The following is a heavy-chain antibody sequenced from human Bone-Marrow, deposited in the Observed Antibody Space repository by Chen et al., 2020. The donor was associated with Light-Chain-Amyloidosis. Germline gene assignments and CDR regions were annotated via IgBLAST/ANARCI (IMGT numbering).Heavy chain of an antibody. D-gene: IGHD5-12*01. CDR1: GYTFPNYW. J-gene: IGHJ4*02. CDR2: IYPDDSDA. Sequence: EVQREQSGPEVKKPGESLKISCKGSGYTFPNYWIGWVRQMPGKGLEWIGVIYPDDSDARYSPSFEGQVTISADKSITTAYLQWRSLKAPDTAMYYCARRRDGYNFDYWGQGTLVTVSS. CDR3: ARRRDGYNFDY. V-gene: IGHV5-51*01.